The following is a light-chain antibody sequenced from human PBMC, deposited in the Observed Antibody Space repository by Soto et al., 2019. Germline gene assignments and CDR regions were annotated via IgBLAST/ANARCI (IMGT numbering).Light chain of an antibody. CDR1: SSDVGSYNL. CDR2: EGS. Sequence: SVLTQPASVSGSPGQSITISCTGTSSDVGSYNLASWYQHHPGKTPKLMIYEGSGRPSGVSNRFSASKSGNTASLTISGLQAEDEAEYYCCSYETSSTYVFGSGTKVTVL. CDR3: CSYETSSTYV. V-gene: IGLV2-23*01. J-gene: IGLJ1*01.